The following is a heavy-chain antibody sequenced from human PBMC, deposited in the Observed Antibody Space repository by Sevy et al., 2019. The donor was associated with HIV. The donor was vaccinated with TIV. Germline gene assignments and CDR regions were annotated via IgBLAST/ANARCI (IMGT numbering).Heavy chain of an antibody. CDR1: GFPFSNYA. Sequence: GGSLRLSCAASGFPFSNYAMSWIRQAPGKGLEWVSTLIGGGSRTYYADSVPGRFTSSRDNSKNTLYLQMNSLRADDTAIYYCAKRRVQSGLSGGGANYGWDVCGHGTTVTVSS. V-gene: IGHV3-23*01. D-gene: IGHD2-15*01. CDR2: LIGGGSRT. J-gene: IGHJ6*02. CDR3: AKRRVQSGLSGGGANYGWDV.